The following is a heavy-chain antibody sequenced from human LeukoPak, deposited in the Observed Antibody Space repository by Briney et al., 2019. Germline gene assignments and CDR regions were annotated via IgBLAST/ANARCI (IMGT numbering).Heavy chain of an antibody. V-gene: IGHV4-38-2*02. D-gene: IGHD2-2*01. J-gene: IGHJ4*02. CDR2: INYSGTT. Sequence: SETLSLTCTVSDFSISRGYYWVWVRQTPEKGLEWIASINYSGTTYHNPSLRGRVTISVDTFKTQFSLNLRSVTAADTAVYYCGRLIVVADAMTPSNDFDYWGQGTLVTVSS. CDR3: GRLIVVADAMTPSNDFDY. CDR1: DFSISRGYY.